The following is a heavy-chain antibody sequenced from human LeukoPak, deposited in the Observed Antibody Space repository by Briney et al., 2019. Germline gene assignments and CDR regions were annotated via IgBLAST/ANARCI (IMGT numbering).Heavy chain of an antibody. Sequence: GGSLRLSCAASGFTLSSYDMSWVRQAPGKGLEWVSTFSNSGGSTNYADSVKGRFTISRDKSKNTLYLQMNTLKAEDTAVYYCARDGYNYDSGGGYYFDYWGQGTLVTVSS. V-gene: IGHV3-23*01. J-gene: IGHJ4*02. D-gene: IGHD3-22*01. CDR2: FSNSGGST. CDR3: ARDGYNYDSGGGYYFDY. CDR1: GFTLSSYD.